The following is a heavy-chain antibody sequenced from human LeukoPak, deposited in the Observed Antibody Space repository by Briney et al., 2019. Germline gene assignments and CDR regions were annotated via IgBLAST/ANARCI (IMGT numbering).Heavy chain of an antibody. J-gene: IGHJ6*03. Sequence: PSETLSLTCTVSGGSISSGSYYWSWIRQPAGKGLEWIGRIYTSGSTNYNPSLKSRVTISVDTSKNQFSLKLSSVTAADTAVYYCARARGAYGEDYYYYYMDVWGKGTTVTVSS. CDR1: GGSISSGSYY. CDR2: IYTSGST. CDR3: ARARGAYGEDYYYYYMDV. V-gene: IGHV4-61*02. D-gene: IGHD4-17*01.